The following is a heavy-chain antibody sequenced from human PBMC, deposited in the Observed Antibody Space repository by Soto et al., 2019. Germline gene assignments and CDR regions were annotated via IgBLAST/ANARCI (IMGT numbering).Heavy chain of an antibody. CDR3: ARSGSGSGWL. Sequence: QVQLQESGPGLVKPSETLSLTCTVSGGSVSSGRYYWSWIRQPPGKGLEWIGYIYYSGSTKYNHSLRIRVTISVDTSKNQFSLNLSSMTAADTDVSYCARSGSGSGWLGGQGTLVTVSS. CDR2: IYYSGST. V-gene: IGHV4-61*01. CDR1: GGSVSSGRYY. J-gene: IGHJ1*01. D-gene: IGHD6-19*01.